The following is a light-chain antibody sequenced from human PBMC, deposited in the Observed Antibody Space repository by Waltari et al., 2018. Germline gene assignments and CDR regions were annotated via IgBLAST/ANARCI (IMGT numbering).Light chain of an antibody. CDR1: QGISTW. V-gene: IGKV1-12*01. Sequence: DIQMTQSPSSLSASVRDRVTITCRASQGISTWLAWYQQIPGKAPMLLIYRASSLQSGVPSRFNGSGSGTDFTLTISSLQPEDFATYFCQQYNSAPHSFGQGTKVEIK. CDR3: QQYNSAPHS. J-gene: IGKJ2*03. CDR2: RAS.